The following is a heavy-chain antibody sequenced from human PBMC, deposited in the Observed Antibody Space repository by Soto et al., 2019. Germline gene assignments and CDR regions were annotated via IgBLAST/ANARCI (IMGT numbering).Heavy chain of an antibody. J-gene: IGHJ3*02. D-gene: IGHD6-6*01. CDR1: GFTVSSNY. Sequence: EVQLVESGGGLVQPGGSLRLSCAASGFTVSSNYMSWVRQAPGKGLEWVSGIYSCGSTYYADSVQGRITTSRDNSKNTLYLQMNTLRAEDTAVYYCARDRRRDGQNNEAFDIWGQGTMVTVSS. CDR2: IYSCGST. CDR3: ARDRRRDGQNNEAFDI. V-gene: IGHV3-66*01.